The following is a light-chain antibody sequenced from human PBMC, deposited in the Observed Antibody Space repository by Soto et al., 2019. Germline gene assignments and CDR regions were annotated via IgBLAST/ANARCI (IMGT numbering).Light chain of an antibody. Sequence: DIQMTQSPSILSASVGDRVTITCRASQSIRSWLAWYQQKPGKAPKLPIYDAYSLESGVPSRFSGSGSGTDFTLTISCLQSEDFATYYCQQYYSFPPTFGQGTKVDIK. J-gene: IGKJ1*01. V-gene: IGKV1-5*01. CDR2: DAY. CDR3: QQYYSFPPT. CDR1: QSIRSW.